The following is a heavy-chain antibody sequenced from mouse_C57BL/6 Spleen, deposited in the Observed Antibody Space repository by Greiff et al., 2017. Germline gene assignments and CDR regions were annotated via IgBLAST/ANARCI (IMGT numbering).Heavy chain of an antibody. V-gene: IGHV6-3*01. CDR3: TGCYGSSPWFAG. D-gene: IGHD1-1*01. J-gene: IGHJ3*01. Sequence: EVQVEESGGGLVQPGGSMKLSCVASGFTFSNYWMHWVRQSPEQGLEWVAQIRLKSDNYATHYAESGKGRFTISRDDSKSSVYLQMNNLRAEDTGIYYCTGCYGSSPWFAGRGQGTLVTVAA. CDR1: GFTFSNYW. CDR2: IRLKSDNYAT.